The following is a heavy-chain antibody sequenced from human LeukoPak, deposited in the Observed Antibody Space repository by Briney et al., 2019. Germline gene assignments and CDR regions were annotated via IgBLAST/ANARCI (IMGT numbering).Heavy chain of an antibody. CDR1: GFTFSSYA. CDR2: ISYDGSNK. J-gene: IGHJ4*02. D-gene: IGHD1-20*01. CDR3: ARDNWNYLDY. V-gene: IGHV3-30-3*01. Sequence: GRSLRLSCAASGFTFSSYAMHWVRQAPGKGLEWVAVISYDGSNKYYADSVKGRFTISRDNSKNTPYLQMNSLRAEDTAVYYCARDNWNYLDYWGQGTLVTVSS.